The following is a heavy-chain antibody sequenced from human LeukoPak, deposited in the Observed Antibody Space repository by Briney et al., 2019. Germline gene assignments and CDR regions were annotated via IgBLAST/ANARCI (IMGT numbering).Heavy chain of an antibody. D-gene: IGHD6-13*01. CDR3: ARGQKDNGVSSSWYYYGMDV. V-gene: IGHV1-24*01. J-gene: IGHJ6*02. CDR2: FDPEDGET. CDR1: GYTLTELS. Sequence: ASVKVSCKVSGYTLTELSMHWVRQAPGKGLEWMGGFDPEDGETIYAQKFQGRVTMTSSTSISTAYMELSSLRSEDTAVYYCARGQKDNGVSSSWYYYGMDVWGQGTTVTVSS.